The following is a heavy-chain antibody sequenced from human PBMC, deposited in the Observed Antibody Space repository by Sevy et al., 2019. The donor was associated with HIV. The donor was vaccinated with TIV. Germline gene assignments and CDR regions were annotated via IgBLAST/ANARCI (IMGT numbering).Heavy chain of an antibody. CDR2: ISGSGGST. CDR3: AKIGSDYFYYYYMDV. D-gene: IGHD1-26*01. CDR1: GFMFSSYA. Sequence: GGSLRLSCAASGFMFSSYAMSWVRQAPGKGLEWVSAISGSGGSTYYADSVKGRFTISRDSSKNTLYLQMNSLRAQDTAVYYCAKIGSDYFYYYYMDVWGKGTTVIVSS. V-gene: IGHV3-23*01. J-gene: IGHJ6*03.